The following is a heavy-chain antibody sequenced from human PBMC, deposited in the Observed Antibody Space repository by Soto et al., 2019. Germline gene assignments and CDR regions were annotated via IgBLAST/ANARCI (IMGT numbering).Heavy chain of an antibody. CDR2: INAGNGNT. Sequence: QVQLVQSGAEVKKPGASVKVSCKASGYTFTSYAMHWVRQAPGQRLEWMGWINAGNGNTKYSQKFQGRVTITRDTSASTAYMELSSLRSEDTAVYYCARDRVLLWFGELFAGNWFDPWGQETLVTVSS. J-gene: IGHJ5*02. CDR3: ARDRVLLWFGELFAGNWFDP. CDR1: GYTFTSYA. D-gene: IGHD3-10*01. V-gene: IGHV1-3*01.